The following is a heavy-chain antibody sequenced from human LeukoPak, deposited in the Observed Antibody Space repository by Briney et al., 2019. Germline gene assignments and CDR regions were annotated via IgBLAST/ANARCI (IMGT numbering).Heavy chain of an antibody. CDR1: GYTFTSYG. Sequence: ASVKVSCKASGYTFTSYGISWVRQAPGQGLEWMGIINPSGGSTSYAQKFQGRVTMTRDTSTSTVYMELSSLRSEDTAVYYCASDIVGATGTGTFDYWGQGTLVTVSS. D-gene: IGHD1-26*01. CDR2: INPSGGST. J-gene: IGHJ4*02. CDR3: ASDIVGATGTGTFDY. V-gene: IGHV1-46*01.